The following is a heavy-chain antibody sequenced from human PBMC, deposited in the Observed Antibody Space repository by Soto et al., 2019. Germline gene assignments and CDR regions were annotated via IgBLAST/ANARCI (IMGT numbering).Heavy chain of an antibody. CDR3: AEGYCSGGSCYST. V-gene: IGHV4-34*01. CDR2: INHSGST. J-gene: IGHJ5*02. CDR1: GGSFSGYY. Sequence: QVQLQQWGAGLLKPSETLSLTCAVYGGSFSGYYWSWIRQPPGKGLEWSGEINHSGSTNYNPSLKSRVTISLDTSKNQFSLKLNSVTAADTAVYYCAEGYCSGGSCYSTWGQGTLVTVSS. D-gene: IGHD2-15*01.